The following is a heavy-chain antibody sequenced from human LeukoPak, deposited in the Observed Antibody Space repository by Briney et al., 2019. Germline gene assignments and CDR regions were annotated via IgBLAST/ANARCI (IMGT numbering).Heavy chain of an antibody. Sequence: SETLCLTCTVSGGSISSYYWSWIRQPPGKGLEWIGYIYYSGSTNYNPSLKSRVTISVDTSKNQFSLKLTSVTAADTAVYYCARLGIGVVPSAMLGDYYFDYWGQGTLATVSS. J-gene: IGHJ4*01. V-gene: IGHV4-59*08. D-gene: IGHD2-2*01. CDR1: GGSISSYY. CDR3: ARLGIGVVPSAMLGDYYFDY. CDR2: IYYSGST.